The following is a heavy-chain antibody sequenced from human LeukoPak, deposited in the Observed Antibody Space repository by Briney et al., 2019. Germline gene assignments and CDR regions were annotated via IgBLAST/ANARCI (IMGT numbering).Heavy chain of an antibody. CDR2: IYYSGST. J-gene: IGHJ4*02. V-gene: IGHV4-59*01. Sequence: SETLSLTCTVSDGSINSFYWSWIRQPPGKGLEWIGYIYYSGSTNYNPSLKSRVTISVDTSKNQFSLNLNSVTAADTAVYHCARAVAYGIDTGYFDYWGQGTLVTVSS. CDR1: DGSINSFY. D-gene: IGHD2-8*02. CDR3: ARAVAYGIDTGYFDY.